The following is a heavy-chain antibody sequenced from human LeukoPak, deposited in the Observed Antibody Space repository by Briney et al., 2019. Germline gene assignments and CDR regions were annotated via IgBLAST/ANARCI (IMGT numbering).Heavy chain of an antibody. CDR2: IYYSGST. CDR3: ARAGAAAGYTDYFDY. J-gene: IGHJ4*02. CDR1: GGSISSYY. V-gene: IGHV4-59*01. Sequence: PSETLSLTCTVSGGSISSYYWSWIRQPPGKGLEWIGYIYYSGSTNYNPSLKSRVTISVDTSKNQFSLKLSSVTAADTAVYYCARAGAAAGYTDYFDYWGQGTLVTVSS. D-gene: IGHD6-13*01.